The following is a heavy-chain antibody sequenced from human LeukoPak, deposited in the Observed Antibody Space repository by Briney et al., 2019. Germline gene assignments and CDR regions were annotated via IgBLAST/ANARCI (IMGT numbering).Heavy chain of an antibody. D-gene: IGHD1-14*01. Sequence: GGSLRLSCAASGFSFSSYWMSWVRQVPGKGLEWVANIKEDGSEKYYVDSVKGRFTISRDNAKNSLYLQMNSLRAEDTAVYYCAKPARTDAFDIWGQGTLVTVSS. CDR2: IKEDGSEK. CDR3: AKPARTDAFDI. J-gene: IGHJ3*02. CDR1: GFSFSSYW. V-gene: IGHV3-7*03.